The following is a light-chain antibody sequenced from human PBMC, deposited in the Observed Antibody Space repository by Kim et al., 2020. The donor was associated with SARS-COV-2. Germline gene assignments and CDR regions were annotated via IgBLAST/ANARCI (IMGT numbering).Light chain of an antibody. CDR2: DAH. V-gene: IGLV6-57*03. J-gene: IGLJ2*01. CDR3: QSYDSSNVV. CDR1: RGTLARNY. Sequence: LSSPPSRGTLARNYVPWYQQRPGTAPTTVIFDAHQRPSGVPDRFSGSIDSSSHSASLTISGLKTEDEADYYCQSYDSSNVVFGGGTQLTVL.